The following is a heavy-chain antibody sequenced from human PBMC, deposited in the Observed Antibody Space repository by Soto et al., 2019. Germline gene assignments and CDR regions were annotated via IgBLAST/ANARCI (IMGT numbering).Heavy chain of an antibody. CDR3: AKEGGYCSSTSCYGSYYYGMDV. Sequence: GSLRLSCAASGFTFSSYAMSWVRQAPGKGLEWVSAISGSGGSTYYADSVKGRFTISRDNSKNTLYLQMNSLRAEDTAVYYCAKEGGYCSSTSCYGSYYYGMDVWGQGTTVTVSS. V-gene: IGHV3-23*01. D-gene: IGHD2-2*01. CDR1: GFTFSSYA. CDR2: ISGSGGST. J-gene: IGHJ6*02.